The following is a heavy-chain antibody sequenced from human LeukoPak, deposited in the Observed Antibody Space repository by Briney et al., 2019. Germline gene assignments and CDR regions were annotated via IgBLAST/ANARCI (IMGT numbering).Heavy chain of an antibody. Sequence: GGSLRLSCAASGFTFSSYAMHWVRQAPGKGLEWVAVISYDGSNKYYADSVKGRFTISRDNSKNTLYLQMNSLRAEDTAVHYCARAEAASGGSAFDYWGQGTLVTVSS. CDR1: GFTFSSYA. V-gene: IGHV3-30-3*01. J-gene: IGHJ4*02. CDR2: ISYDGSNK. CDR3: ARAEAASGGSAFDY. D-gene: IGHD2-15*01.